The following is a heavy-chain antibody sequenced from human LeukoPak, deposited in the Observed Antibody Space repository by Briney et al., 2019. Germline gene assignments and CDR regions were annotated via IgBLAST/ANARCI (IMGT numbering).Heavy chain of an antibody. J-gene: IGHJ4*02. CDR1: GFTFRSYW. Sequence: GGSLRLSCAASGFTFRSYWMSWVRQAPGKGLEWVANINQDGSEKDHVDSVKGRFTISRDNAKNSLYLQMSSLRAEDTAVYYCASGSGSGWSEDYWGQGTLVTVSS. CDR2: INQDGSEK. D-gene: IGHD6-19*01. V-gene: IGHV3-7*02. CDR3: ASGSGSGWSEDY.